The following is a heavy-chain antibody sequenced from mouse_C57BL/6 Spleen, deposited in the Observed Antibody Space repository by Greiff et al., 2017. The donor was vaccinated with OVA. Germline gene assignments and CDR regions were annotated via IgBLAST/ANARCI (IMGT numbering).Heavy chain of an antibody. CDR3: ASGDGSSPYFDY. D-gene: IGHD1-1*01. CDR1: GYSITSGYY. V-gene: IGHV3-6*01. J-gene: IGHJ2*01. Sequence: EVQRVESGPGLVKPSQSLSLTCSVTGYSITSGYYWNWIRQFPGNKLEWMGYISYDGSNNYNPTLNNRITITRDTSKNQFFLKLNSVTTEDTATYYCASGDGSSPYFDYWGQGTTLTVSS. CDR2: ISYDGSN.